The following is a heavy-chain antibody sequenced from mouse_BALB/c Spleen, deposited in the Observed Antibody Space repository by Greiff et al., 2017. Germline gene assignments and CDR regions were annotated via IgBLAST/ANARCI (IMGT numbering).Heavy chain of an antibody. CDR3: AREGYRDAYYFDY. D-gene: IGHD2-14*01. Sequence: EVKVVESGGGLVKPGGSLKLSCAASGFTFSDYYMYWVRQTPEKRLGWVATISDGGSYTYYPDSVKGRFTISRDNAKNNLYLQMSSLKSEDTAMYYCAREGYRDAYYFDYWGQGTTLTVSS. CDR2: ISDGGSYT. CDR1: GFTFSDYY. J-gene: IGHJ2*01. V-gene: IGHV5-4*02.